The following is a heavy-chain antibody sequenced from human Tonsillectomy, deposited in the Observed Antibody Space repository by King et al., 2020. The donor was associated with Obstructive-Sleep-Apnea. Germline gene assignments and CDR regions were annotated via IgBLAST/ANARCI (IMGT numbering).Heavy chain of an antibody. CDR1: GGSISSSSYY. V-gene: IGHV4-39*01. CDR3: ATQHDYDAFDI. D-gene: IGHD4-11*01. Sequence: QLQESGPGLVKPSETLSLTCTVSGGSISSSSYYWGWIRQPPGKGLEWIGSIYYSGSTYYNPSLKSRVTISVDTSKNQFSLKLSSVTAADTAVYYCATQHDYDAFDIWGQGTMVTVSS. J-gene: IGHJ3*02. CDR2: IYYSGST.